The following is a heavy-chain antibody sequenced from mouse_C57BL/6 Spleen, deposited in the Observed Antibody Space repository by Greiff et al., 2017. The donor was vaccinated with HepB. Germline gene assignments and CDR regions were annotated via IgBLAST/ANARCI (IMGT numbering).Heavy chain of an antibody. CDR1: GYTFTSYW. D-gene: IGHD1-1*01. Sequence: VKLQQPGAELVRPGSSVKLSCKASGYTFTSYWMHWVKQRPIQGLEWIGNIDPSDSETHYNQKFKDKATLTVDKSSSTAYMQLSSLTSEDSAVYYCAREGVVAPYYAMDYWGQGTSVTVSS. V-gene: IGHV1-52*01. CDR3: AREGVVAPYYAMDY. CDR2: IDPSDSET. J-gene: IGHJ4*01.